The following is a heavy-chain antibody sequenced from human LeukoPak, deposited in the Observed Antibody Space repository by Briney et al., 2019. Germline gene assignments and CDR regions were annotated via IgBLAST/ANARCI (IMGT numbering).Heavy chain of an antibody. Sequence: GGSLRLSCAASGFTFSDYYMSWIRQAPGKGLEWVSYISSSGSTIYYADSVKGRFTISRDNAKNSLYLQMNSLRAEDTAVYYCARGRSSGWYEYYFDFWGQGTLVTVSS. CDR1: GFTFSDYY. J-gene: IGHJ4*02. CDR3: ARGRSSGWYEYYFDF. CDR2: ISSSGSTI. V-gene: IGHV3-11*04. D-gene: IGHD6-19*01.